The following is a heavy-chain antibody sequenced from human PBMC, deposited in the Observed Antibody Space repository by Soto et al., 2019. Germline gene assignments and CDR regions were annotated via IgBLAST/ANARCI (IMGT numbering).Heavy chain of an antibody. Sequence: GSVKVSCKASWYTLTSYSMHWVGPGPRQRLEWMGWINAGNGNTKYSQKFQGRVTITRDTSASTAYMELSSLRSEDAAVYYCAREGPYCGGDCYSAPFDYWGQGTLVTVSS. V-gene: IGHV1-3*01. CDR3: AREGPYCGGDCYSAPFDY. CDR2: INAGNGNT. CDR1: WYTLTSYS. J-gene: IGHJ4*02. D-gene: IGHD2-21*01.